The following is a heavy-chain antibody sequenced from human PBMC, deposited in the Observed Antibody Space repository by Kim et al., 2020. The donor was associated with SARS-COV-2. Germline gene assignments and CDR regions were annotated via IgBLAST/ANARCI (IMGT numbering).Heavy chain of an antibody. V-gene: IGHV7-4-1*01. CDR1: GYTFTSYA. CDR2: INTNTGNP. D-gene: IGHD6-19*01. J-gene: IGHJ6*02. Sequence: ASVKVSCKASGYTFTSYAMNLVRQAPGQGLEWMGWINTNTGNPTYAQGFTGRFVFSLDTSVSTAYLQIRSLKAEDTAVYYCAREVAVAGNHYYYYYGMDVWGQGTTVTVSS. CDR3: AREVAVAGNHYYYYYGMDV.